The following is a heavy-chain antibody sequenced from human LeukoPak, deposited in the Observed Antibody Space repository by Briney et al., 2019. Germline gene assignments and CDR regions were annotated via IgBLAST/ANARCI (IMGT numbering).Heavy chain of an antibody. J-gene: IGHJ4*02. CDR2: IYYSGST. D-gene: IGHD5-18*01. Sequence: SETLSLTCTVSGGSISSYYWSWIRQPPGKGLEWIGSIYYSGSTNYNPSLKSRVSISVDTSKNQFSLKLSSVTAADTAVYYCARRTAMATYYFDYWGQGTLVTVSS. CDR1: GGSISSYY. V-gene: IGHV4-59*01. CDR3: ARRTAMATYYFDY.